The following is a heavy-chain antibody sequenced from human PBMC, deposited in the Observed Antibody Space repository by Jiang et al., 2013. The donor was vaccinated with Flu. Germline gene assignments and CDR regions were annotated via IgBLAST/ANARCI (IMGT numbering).Heavy chain of an antibody. CDR3: ARENIVGSGWSLNYYDHNGMDV. CDR1: GFTFSSYD. D-gene: IGHD6-19*01. CDR2: TSYDETSK. Sequence: VQLVESGGGVVQPGGSLRLSCAASGFTFSSYDMHWVRQSPGRGLEWVAVTSYDETSKYYGDSVKGRFTVSRDNSKNTLFLQMNSLRAEDTAVYYCARENIVGSGWSLNYYDHNGMDVWGQGTTVTVSS. V-gene: IGHV3-30*03. J-gene: IGHJ6*02.